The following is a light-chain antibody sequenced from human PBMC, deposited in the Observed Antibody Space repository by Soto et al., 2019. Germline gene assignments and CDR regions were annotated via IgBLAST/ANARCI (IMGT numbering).Light chain of an antibody. J-gene: IGKJ4*01. CDR2: DAS. CDR3: QQYDNLPLT. CDR1: QDISNY. V-gene: IGKV1-33*01. Sequence: DLQMTQSPSSLSASVGDRVTITCQASQDISNYLNWYQQKPGKAPKLLIYDASNLETGVPSRFSGSGSWTDFTCTISSLQPEDIATYYCQQYDNLPLTFGGGTKVEIK.